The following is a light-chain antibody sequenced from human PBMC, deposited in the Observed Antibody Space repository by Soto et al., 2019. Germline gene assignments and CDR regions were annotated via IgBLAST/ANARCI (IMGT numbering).Light chain of an antibody. CDR3: QQSYSTLVT. J-gene: IGKJ3*01. Sequence: DIQLTQSPSSLSASVGDRVTITCRASQNISIFLNWYQQKPGKAPKLLIYTASDLESGVPSRISGGGSGTEFTLSISSLQPEDFATYYCQQSYSTLVTFGTGTKVDIK. CDR2: TAS. V-gene: IGKV1-39*01. CDR1: QNISIF.